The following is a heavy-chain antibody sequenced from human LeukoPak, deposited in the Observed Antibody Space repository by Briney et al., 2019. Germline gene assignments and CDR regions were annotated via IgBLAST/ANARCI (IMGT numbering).Heavy chain of an antibody. J-gene: IGHJ4*02. V-gene: IGHV4-39*01. D-gene: IGHD6-25*01. CDR2: IYYSGST. Sequence: SETLSLTCTVPGGSISSSSYYWGWIRQPPGKGLEWIGSIYYSGSTYYNPSLKSRVTISVDTSKNQFSLKLSSVTAADTAVYYCARPWRPRAATTIDYWGQGTLVTVSS. CDR3: ARPWRPRAATTIDY. CDR1: GGSISSSSYY.